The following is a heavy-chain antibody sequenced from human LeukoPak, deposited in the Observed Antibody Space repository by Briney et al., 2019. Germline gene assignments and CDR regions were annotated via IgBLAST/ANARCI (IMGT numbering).Heavy chain of an antibody. CDR2: IYYSGST. D-gene: IGHD5-12*01. V-gene: IGHV4-59*08. J-gene: IGHJ4*02. CDR1: GGSISSYY. Sequence: SETLSLTCTVSGGSISSYYWSWIWQPPGKGLEWIGYIYYSGSTNYNPSLKSRVTISVDTSKNQFSLKLSSVTAADTAVYYCAKLSRGYSGYDPYRADYWGQGTLVTVSS. CDR3: AKLSRGYSGYDPYRADY.